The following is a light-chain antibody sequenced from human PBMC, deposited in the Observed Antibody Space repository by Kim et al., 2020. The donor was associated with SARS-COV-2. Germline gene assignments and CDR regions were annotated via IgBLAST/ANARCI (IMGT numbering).Light chain of an antibody. CDR2: DAS. J-gene: IGKJ4*01. Sequence: EIVLTQFPATLSLSPGERATLSCRASQSVSSYLAWYQQKPGQVPRLLIYDASSRATGIPARFSGSGSGTDFTLTISSLEPEDFAVYYCQQRTNWPTFGGGTKVDIK. V-gene: IGKV3-11*01. CDR1: QSVSSY. CDR3: QQRTNWPT.